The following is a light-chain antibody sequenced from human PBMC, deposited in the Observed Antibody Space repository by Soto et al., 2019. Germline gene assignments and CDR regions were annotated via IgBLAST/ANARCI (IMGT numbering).Light chain of an antibody. J-gene: IGKJ1*01. CDR2: GAS. CDR1: QSVSSSY. Sequence: EIVLTQSPGTLSLSPGERATLTCRASQSVSSSYLAWYQQKPGQAPRLLIYGASSRATGIPDRFSGSGSGTDFTLTTSRLEPEDFAVYYCQQYASSLRTFGQGTKVEIK. CDR3: QQYASSLRT. V-gene: IGKV3-20*01.